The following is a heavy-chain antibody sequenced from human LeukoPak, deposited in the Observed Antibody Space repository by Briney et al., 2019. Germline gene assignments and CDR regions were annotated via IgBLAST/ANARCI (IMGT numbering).Heavy chain of an antibody. D-gene: IGHD3-22*01. J-gene: IGHJ4*02. CDR3: AAEYYYDSSGYYF. V-gene: IGHV4-59*01. Sequence: SETLSLTCTVSGGSINTNYWTWIRQPPGKGLEWIGYIYYTGSTTYNPSLKSRVTISVDTSNNQFSLNLSSVTAADTAVYYCAAEYYYDSSGYYFWGQGTLVTVSS. CDR2: IYYTGST. CDR1: GGSINTNY.